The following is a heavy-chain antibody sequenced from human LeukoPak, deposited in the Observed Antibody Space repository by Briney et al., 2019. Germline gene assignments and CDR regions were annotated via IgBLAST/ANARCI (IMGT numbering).Heavy chain of an antibody. D-gene: IGHD3-22*01. V-gene: IGHV4-30-4*07. CDR3: ARGGDSSGYEGRFDP. CDR1: GGSISSAGYS. J-gene: IGHJ5*02. Sequence: PSETLSLTCAVSGGSISSAGYSWSWIRQPPGKGLECIEYIYYTGSTYYNPSLKSRVTISLDTSKNQFSLKLSSVTAADTAVYYCARGGDSSGYEGRFDPWGQGTLVTVSS. CDR2: IYYTGST.